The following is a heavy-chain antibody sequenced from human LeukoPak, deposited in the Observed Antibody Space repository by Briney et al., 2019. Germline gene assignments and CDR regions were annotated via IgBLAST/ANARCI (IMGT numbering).Heavy chain of an antibody. D-gene: IGHD6-13*01. CDR3: ARGTRAAGTGY. CDR2: INHSGST. Sequence: SETLSLTCAVYGGSFSGYCWSWIRQPPGKGREWMGQINHSGSTKYNPPLKSRVTISIDTSKNQFSREMTSVTAADAAVYYCARGTRAAGTGYWGQGTLVTVSS. CDR1: GGSFSGYC. V-gene: IGHV4-34*01. J-gene: IGHJ4*02.